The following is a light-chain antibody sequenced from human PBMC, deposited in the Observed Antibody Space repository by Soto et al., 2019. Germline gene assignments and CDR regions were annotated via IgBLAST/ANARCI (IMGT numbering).Light chain of an antibody. CDR2: KAF. V-gene: IGKV1-5*03. CDR3: HQHNTYPLT. Sequence: DIQMTQSPSTLSASVGDRVTITCRASQSISDWLAWYQQKPGKAPKLLIYKAFTLESGVPSKFSGSGSGTEFTLTISSLQSDDFATYYCHQHNTYPLTFGGGTKVEIK. J-gene: IGKJ4*01. CDR1: QSISDW.